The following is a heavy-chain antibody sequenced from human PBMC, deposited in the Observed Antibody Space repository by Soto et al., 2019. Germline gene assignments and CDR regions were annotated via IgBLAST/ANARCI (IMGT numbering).Heavy chain of an antibody. CDR1: GFPFSTYA. J-gene: IGHJ4*02. CDR3: AKAKRGILPTTTGGLDY. Sequence: EVQLLESGGNLVQPGGSLRLSCAGSGFPFSTYAVSWVRQTPGKGLEWDSAISPTGGSTYYAASVRGRFTISRDNSKNTVFLQMSGLRAEDTAIYYCAKAKRGILPTTTGGLDYWGQGTVLSVSS. V-gene: IGHV3-23*01. D-gene: IGHD4-4*01. CDR2: ISPTGGST.